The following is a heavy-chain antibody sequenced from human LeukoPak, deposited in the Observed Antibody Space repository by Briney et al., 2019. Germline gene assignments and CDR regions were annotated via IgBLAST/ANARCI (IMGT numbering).Heavy chain of an antibody. CDR2: IYYSGST. CDR3: ARNDGNLLLDY. Sequence: SETLSLTCTVSGGSISSSVYYWGWIRQPPGKGLEWIGYIYYSGSTNYNPSLKSRVTISVDTSKNQFSLKLSSVTAADTAVYYCARNDGNLLLDYWGQGTLVTVSS. CDR1: GGSISSSVYY. J-gene: IGHJ4*02. V-gene: IGHV4-61*05.